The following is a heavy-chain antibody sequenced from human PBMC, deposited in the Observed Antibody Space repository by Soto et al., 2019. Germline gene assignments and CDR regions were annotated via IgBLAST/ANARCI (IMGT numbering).Heavy chain of an antibody. CDR2: IYYSGTS. Sequence: QLQLQESGPGLVKPSETLSLTCTVSGGSISDDTYYWGWIRQPPGKGLEWIGSIYYSGTSSYNPYLKSRVPMSVETSQKQLSLRLSSVTAADTAVYYCARLHCDSPNCVPLDPWGQGTLVIVSS. D-gene: IGHD2-2*01. V-gene: IGHV4-39*01. CDR3: ARLHCDSPNCVPLDP. J-gene: IGHJ5*02. CDR1: GGSISDDTYY.